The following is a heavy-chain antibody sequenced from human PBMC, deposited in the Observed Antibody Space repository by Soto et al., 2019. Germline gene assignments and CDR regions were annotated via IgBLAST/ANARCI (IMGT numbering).Heavy chain of an antibody. CDR1: GGSISSGGYS. J-gene: IGHJ4*02. Sequence: QLQLQESGSGLVKPSQTLSLTCAVSGGSISSGGYSWIWIRQPPGKGLEWIGYNYHSGSTYYNPSLKSRVPISVDRSKHQFPLKLSAVTAADTAVYYCARGQVVAAQHWGQGTLVTVSS. V-gene: IGHV4-30-2*01. D-gene: IGHD2-15*01. CDR2: NYHSGST. CDR3: ARGQVVAAQH.